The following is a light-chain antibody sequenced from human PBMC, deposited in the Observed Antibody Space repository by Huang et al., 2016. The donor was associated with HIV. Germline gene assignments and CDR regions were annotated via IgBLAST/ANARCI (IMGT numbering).Light chain of an antibody. CDR1: KSIDTN. CDR3: QHYNKWPPA. J-gene: IGKJ2*01. CDR2: GAS. V-gene: IGKV3-15*01. Sequence: EVVFTQSPATLAVSPGEKATHSCGASKSIDTNLAWYQQKPGQAPRLLIVGASTRATGNPARFGGSGSGTEFTLTISSLQSEDFAIYYCQHYNKWPPAFGQGTKLEIK.